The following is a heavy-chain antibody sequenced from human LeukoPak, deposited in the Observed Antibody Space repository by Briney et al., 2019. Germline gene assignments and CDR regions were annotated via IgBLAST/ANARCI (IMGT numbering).Heavy chain of an antibody. CDR3: ARRATMLAGGYFDY. CDR2: IYASGST. D-gene: IGHD5-12*01. Sequence: SETLSLTCTVPGGSISSYYWSWIRQTPGKGLEWIGYIYASGSTTYDPSLKSRVTISIDTSKNQFSLKLSSVTAADTAVYYCARRATMLAGGYFDYWGQGTLVSVSS. J-gene: IGHJ4*02. CDR1: GGSISSYY. V-gene: IGHV4-4*09.